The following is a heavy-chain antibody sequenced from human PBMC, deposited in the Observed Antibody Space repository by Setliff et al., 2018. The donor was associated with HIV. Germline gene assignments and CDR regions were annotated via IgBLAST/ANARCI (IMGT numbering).Heavy chain of an antibody. CDR1: GTSINSHY. Sequence: SETLSLTCTVSGTSINSHYWSWIRQTPGKGLQWIGLVYYTGIPTYNPSLEGRITMSVDRSKNQFSLRLTSVTAADTAMYYCARVSRLHPFDPWGQGTLVTVSS. V-gene: IGHV4-59*11. J-gene: IGHJ5*02. CDR3: ARVSRLHPFDP. CDR2: VYYTGIP. D-gene: IGHD2-15*01.